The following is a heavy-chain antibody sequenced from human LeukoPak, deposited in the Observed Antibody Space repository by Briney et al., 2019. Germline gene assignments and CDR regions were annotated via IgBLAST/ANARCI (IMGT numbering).Heavy chain of an antibody. J-gene: IGHJ3*02. CDR2: FYTSGGT. CDR3: ARDEYCSVNNCPEPFDI. D-gene: IGHD2-15*01. Sequence: SETLSLTCTVSGGSISSYYWSWIRQPAGKGLEWIGRFYTSGGTNYNPSLKSRVTMSVDTSKKQFSLKLSSVTAADTAVYYCARDEYCSVNNCPEPFDIWGQGTMVTVSS. V-gene: IGHV4-4*07. CDR1: GGSISSYY.